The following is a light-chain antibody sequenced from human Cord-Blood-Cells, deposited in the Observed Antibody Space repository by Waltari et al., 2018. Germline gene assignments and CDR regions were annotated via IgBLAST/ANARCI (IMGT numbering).Light chain of an antibody. V-gene: IGKV3D-20*01. Sequence: EIVLTQSPATLSLSPGERATLSCGASQSVSSSYLAWYQQKPGLAPRLLICDASSRATGIPDRFSGRGSGTDFTLTISRLEPEDFAVYYCQQYGSSPTFGGGTKVEIK. CDR2: DAS. J-gene: IGKJ4*01. CDR1: QSVSSSY. CDR3: QQYGSSPT.